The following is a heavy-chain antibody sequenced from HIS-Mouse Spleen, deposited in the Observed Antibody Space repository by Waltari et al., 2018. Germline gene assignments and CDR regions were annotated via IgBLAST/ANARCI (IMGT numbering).Heavy chain of an antibody. V-gene: IGHV4-39*07. Sequence: QVPLQESVPGLVTPSESLSLPCSVSGGSIRSRSYYWRWFRQPPGKGLEWIGSIYYSGSTYYTPSLKSRVTISVDTSKNQFSLKLSSVTAADTAVYYCAREIPYSSSWYDWYFDLWGRGTLVTVSS. CDR2: IYYSGST. J-gene: IGHJ2*01. D-gene: IGHD6-13*01. CDR3: AREIPYSSSWYDWYFDL. CDR1: GGSIRSRSYY.